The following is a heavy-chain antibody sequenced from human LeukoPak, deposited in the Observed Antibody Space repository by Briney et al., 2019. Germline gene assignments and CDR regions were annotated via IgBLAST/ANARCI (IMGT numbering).Heavy chain of an antibody. CDR2: IYYSGST. D-gene: IGHD3-22*01. Sequence: KGSETLSLTCTVSGGSISNNYWSWFRQPPGKGLEWIGYIYYSGSTNYNPSLKSRVTISVDTSKSQFSLKLSSVTAADTAVYYCARDRTTYASSGMYYFYGMDVWGQGTTVTVSS. J-gene: IGHJ6*02. CDR3: ARDRTTYASSGMYYFYGMDV. V-gene: IGHV4-59*01. CDR1: GGSISNNY.